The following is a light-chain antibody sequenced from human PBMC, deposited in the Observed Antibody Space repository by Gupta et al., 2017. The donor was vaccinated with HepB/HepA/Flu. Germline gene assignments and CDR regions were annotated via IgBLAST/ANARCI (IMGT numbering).Light chain of an antibody. J-gene: IGKJ3*01. CDR1: QSISYF. CDR3: QQRSNCPCA. Sequence: ELVLTQSPATLSLSPGERATLSCRASQSISYFLAWYQQKPGQAPRLLIYDASNRASGIPARFSGSGSGTDFTLTISRLEPEDFAVYDCQQRSNCPCAFGHGTTVDIK. CDR2: DAS. V-gene: IGKV3-11*01.